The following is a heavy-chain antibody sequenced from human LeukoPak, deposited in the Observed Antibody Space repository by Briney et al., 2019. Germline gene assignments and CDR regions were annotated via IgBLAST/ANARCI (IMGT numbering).Heavy chain of an antibody. V-gene: IGHV3-23*01. Sequence: GGSLRLSCAASGFTFSSYGMHWVRQAPGKGLEWVSAISGSGGSTYYADSVKGRFTISRDNSKNTLYLQMNSLRAEDTAVYYCAKCYGSGSYYTDYWGQGTLVTVSS. CDR1: GFTFSSYG. D-gene: IGHD3-10*01. CDR2: ISGSGGST. CDR3: AKCYGSGSYYTDY. J-gene: IGHJ4*02.